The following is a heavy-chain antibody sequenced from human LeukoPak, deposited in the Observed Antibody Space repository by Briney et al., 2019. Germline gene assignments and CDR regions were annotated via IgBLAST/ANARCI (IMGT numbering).Heavy chain of an antibody. CDR2: IIPIFGTA. J-gene: IGHJ3*02. D-gene: IGHD3-22*01. CDR1: GGTFSSYA. Sequence: ASVKVSCKASGGTFSSYAISWVRQAPGQGLEWMGGIIPIFGTANYAQKFQGRVTITADESTSTAYMELSSLRSEDTAVYYCARCAPYYDSSGYYLVDSAFDIWGQGTMVTVSS. CDR3: ARCAPYYDSSGYYLVDSAFDI. V-gene: IGHV1-69*13.